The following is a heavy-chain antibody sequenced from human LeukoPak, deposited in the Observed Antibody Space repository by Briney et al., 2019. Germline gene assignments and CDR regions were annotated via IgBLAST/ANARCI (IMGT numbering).Heavy chain of an antibody. CDR3: ARVYYDFWSGYFDY. CDR1: GFPFTLYN. V-gene: IGHV3-48*04. CDR2: ISSSTNTI. Sequence: GGSLRLSCEVSGFPFTLYNMNWVRQAPGKGLEWLSYISSSTNTIYYADSVKGRFTISRDNAKNSLYLQMNSLRAEDTAVYYCARVYYDFWSGYFDYWGQGILVTVSS. J-gene: IGHJ4*02. D-gene: IGHD3-3*01.